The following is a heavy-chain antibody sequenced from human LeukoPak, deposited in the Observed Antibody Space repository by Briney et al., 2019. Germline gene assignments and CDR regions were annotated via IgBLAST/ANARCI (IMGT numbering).Heavy chain of an antibody. J-gene: IGHJ3*02. CDR3: ARDESGDNDAFDI. CDR2: IYSGGST. Sequence: GGSLRLSCAASGFIVSSNYMSWVRQAPGKGLEWVSVIYSGGSTYYADSVKGRFTISRDNSKNSLYLQMNSLRVEDTAVYYCARDESGDNDAFDIWGQGTMVTISS. D-gene: IGHD2-21*01. V-gene: IGHV3-53*01. CDR1: GFIVSSNY.